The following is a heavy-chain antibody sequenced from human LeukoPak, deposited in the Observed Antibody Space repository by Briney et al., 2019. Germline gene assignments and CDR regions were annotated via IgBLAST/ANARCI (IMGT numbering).Heavy chain of an antibody. CDR2: ISSSSSTI. CDR1: GFTFSSYS. CDR3: ARGGLGLGATRSFDY. V-gene: IGHV3-48*01. D-gene: IGHD1-26*01. Sequence: PGGSLRLSCAASGFTFSSYSMNWVRQAPGKGLEWVSYISSSSSTIYYADSVKGRFTISRDNAKNSLYLQMNSLRAEDTAVYYCARGGLGLGATRSFDYWGQGTLVTVSS. J-gene: IGHJ4*02.